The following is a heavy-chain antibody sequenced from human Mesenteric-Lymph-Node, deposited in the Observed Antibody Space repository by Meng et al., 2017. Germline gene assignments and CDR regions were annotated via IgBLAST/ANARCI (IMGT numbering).Heavy chain of an antibody. D-gene: IGHD3-10*01. CDR1: GGSIRNDQW. Sequence: VHLQGAGQGSGRPSGTLSLTCDVSGGSIRNDQWWSWVRQAPGKGLEWIGEIYHSGRTNYNPSVKSRVSMSVDKSQNHFSLRLSSVTAADTAVYYCARLGSSGLGRDYWGQGTLVTVSS. J-gene: IGHJ4*02. CDR3: ARLGSSGLGRDY. V-gene: IGHV4-4*02. CDR2: IYHSGRT.